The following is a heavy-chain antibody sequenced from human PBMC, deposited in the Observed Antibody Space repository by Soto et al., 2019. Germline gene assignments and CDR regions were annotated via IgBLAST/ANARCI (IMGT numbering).Heavy chain of an antibody. D-gene: IGHD3-9*01. CDR3: AKDPFRSDVLRYLPYYFDY. CDR2: ISGSGGST. V-gene: IGHV3-23*01. Sequence: GGSLRLSCAASGFTFSSYAMSWVRQAPGKGLERVSAISGSGGSTYYADSVKGRFTISRDNSKNTLYLQMNSLSAEDTAVYYCAKDPFRSDVLRYLPYYFDYWGQGTLVTVSS. CDR1: GFTFSSYA. J-gene: IGHJ4*02.